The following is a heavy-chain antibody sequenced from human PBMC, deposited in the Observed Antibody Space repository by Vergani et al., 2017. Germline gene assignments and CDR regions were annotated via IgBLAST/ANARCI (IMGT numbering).Heavy chain of an antibody. D-gene: IGHD1-7*01. V-gene: IGHV3-7*01. Sequence: EVQLLESGGGLVQPGGSLRLSCAASGFTFSSYAMSWVRQAPGKGLEWVANIKQDGSEKYYVDSVKGRFTISRDNAKNSLYLQMNSLRAEDTAVYYCARVVPGTTDLFDYRGQGTLVTVSS. CDR1: GFTFSSYA. CDR3: ARVVPGTTDLFDY. J-gene: IGHJ4*02. CDR2: IKQDGSEK.